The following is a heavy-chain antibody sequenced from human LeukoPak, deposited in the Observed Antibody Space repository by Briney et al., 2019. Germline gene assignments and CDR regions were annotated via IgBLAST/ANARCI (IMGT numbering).Heavy chain of an antibody. CDR3: SASRPHYGDYYGLDV. Sequence: PGGSLRLSCAASGFTSSSYGMHWVRQAPGKGLEWVAVISYDGSHKYSADSVKGRFTISRDNSKNTLYLQMNSLRTEDTAVYFCSASRPHYGDYYGLDVWGHGTTVTVSS. CDR2: ISYDGSHK. D-gene: IGHD4/OR15-4a*01. J-gene: IGHJ6*02. V-gene: IGHV3-30*03. CDR1: GFTSSSYG.